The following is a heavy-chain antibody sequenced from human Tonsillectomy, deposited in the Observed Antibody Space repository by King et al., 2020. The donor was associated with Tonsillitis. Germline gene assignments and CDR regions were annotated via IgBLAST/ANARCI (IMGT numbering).Heavy chain of an antibody. CDR1: GFDFNTYS. V-gene: IGHV3-48*02. CDR2: ISSSSSSK. D-gene: IGHD1-1*01. CDR3: ARDYNCAIDS. Sequence: EVQLVESGGGLVQPGGSLRLSCAGSGFDFNTYSMNWVRQAPGKGLEWLSYISSSSSSKFYADSVKGRFTISRDNAKNSLYLQMNSLRDEDTAVYYCARDYNCAIDSWGQGTLVTVSS. J-gene: IGHJ4*02.